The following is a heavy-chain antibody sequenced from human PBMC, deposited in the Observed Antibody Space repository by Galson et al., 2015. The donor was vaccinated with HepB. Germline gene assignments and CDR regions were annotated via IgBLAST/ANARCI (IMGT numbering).Heavy chain of an antibody. J-gene: IGHJ4*02. CDR1: GASISSSLYY. CDR3: ARAAGDSSTYANDY. V-gene: IGHV4-39*07. CDR2: IYYTGNT. D-gene: IGHD5-18*01. Sequence: ETLSLTCTVSGASISSSLYYWVWIRQPPEKGLEWIGSIYYTGNTYYKSSLKSRVTISADMSTNQFSLKVNSVTAADTAVYYCARAAGDSSTYANDYWGQGTLVTVSS.